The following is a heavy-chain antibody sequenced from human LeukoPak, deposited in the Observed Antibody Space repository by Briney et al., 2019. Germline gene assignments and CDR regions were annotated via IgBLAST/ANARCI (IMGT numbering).Heavy chain of an antibody. Sequence: ASVKVSCKASGYTFTDYYLHWVRQAPGQGLEWMGWINPNTDGTNYAQRFQGRVTMTRDTSISTAYMELSSLRSDDTALYYCASGGNWGRPDYWGRGTLVTVSS. CDR2: INPNTDGT. D-gene: IGHD7-27*01. CDR1: GYTFTDYY. J-gene: IGHJ4*02. V-gene: IGHV1-2*02. CDR3: ASGGNWGRPDY.